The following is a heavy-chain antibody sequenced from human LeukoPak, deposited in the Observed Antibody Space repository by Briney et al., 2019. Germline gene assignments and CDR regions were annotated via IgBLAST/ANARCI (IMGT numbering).Heavy chain of an antibody. Sequence: GGSLRLSCAASGFTFSGYAMSWVRQAPGKGLEWVSAISGSGGSTYYADSVKGRFTISRDNSKNTLYLQMNSLRAEDTAVYYCAKDRSSSGWSNAFDIWGQGTMVTVSS. V-gene: IGHV3-23*01. D-gene: IGHD6-19*01. CDR2: ISGSGGST. CDR1: GFTFSGYA. J-gene: IGHJ3*02. CDR3: AKDRSSSGWSNAFDI.